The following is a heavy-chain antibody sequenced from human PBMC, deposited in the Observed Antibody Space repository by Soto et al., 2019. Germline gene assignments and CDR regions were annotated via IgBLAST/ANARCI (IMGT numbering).Heavy chain of an antibody. CDR3: ARITWGRDQYYGMDV. Sequence: PXGSLLLPCAASGFTFSSYAMSRVRQAPGKGLEWVSAISGSGGSTYYADSVKGRVTMTRDTSLGAAYMELTSLRPDDTALYYCARITWGRDQYYGMDVWGQGTKVTVYS. J-gene: IGHJ6*02. V-gene: IGHV3-23*01. CDR2: ISGSGGST. CDR1: GFTFSSYA. D-gene: IGHD1-26*01.